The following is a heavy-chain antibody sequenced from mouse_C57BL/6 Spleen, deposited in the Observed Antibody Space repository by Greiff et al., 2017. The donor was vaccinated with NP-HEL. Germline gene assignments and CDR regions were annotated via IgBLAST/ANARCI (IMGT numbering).Heavy chain of an antibody. Sequence: QVQLQQPGAELVRPGSSVKLSCKASGYTFTSYWMHWVKQRPIQGLEWIGNIDPSDSETHYNQKFKDKATLTVDKSSSTAYMQLSSLTSEDSAVYYCARSYYGSSPDYWGQGTSVTVSS. J-gene: IGHJ4*01. D-gene: IGHD1-1*01. CDR3: ARSYYGSSPDY. V-gene: IGHV1-52*01. CDR2: IDPSDSET. CDR1: GYTFTSYW.